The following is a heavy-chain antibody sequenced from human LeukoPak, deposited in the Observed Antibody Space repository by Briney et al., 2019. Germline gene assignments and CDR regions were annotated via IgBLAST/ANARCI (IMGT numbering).Heavy chain of an antibody. Sequence: PSETLSLTCAVSGGSFSGYYWSWIRQPPGKGLEWIGEINHSGSTNYNPSLKSRVTISVDTSKNQFSLKLSSVTAADTAVYYCARDFTRGGSYYDFWSGTSLGFDPWGQGTLVTVSS. CDR3: ARDFTRGGSYYDFWSGTSLGFDP. V-gene: IGHV4-34*01. CDR2: INHSGST. D-gene: IGHD3-3*01. J-gene: IGHJ5*02. CDR1: GGSFSGYY.